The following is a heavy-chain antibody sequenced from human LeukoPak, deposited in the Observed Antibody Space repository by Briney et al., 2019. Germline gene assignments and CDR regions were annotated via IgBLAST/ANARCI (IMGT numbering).Heavy chain of an antibody. CDR2: INPNRGGT. Sequence: ASVKVSCKPSGYTFTGYYMHWVRQAPGQGLEWMGRINPNRGGTNYAQKFQGRVTMTRDTSISTAYMELSRLRSDDTAVYYCATLWFGELDAFDIWGQGTMVTVSS. J-gene: IGHJ3*02. CDR3: ATLWFGELDAFDI. CDR1: GYTFTGYY. D-gene: IGHD3-10*01. V-gene: IGHV1-2*06.